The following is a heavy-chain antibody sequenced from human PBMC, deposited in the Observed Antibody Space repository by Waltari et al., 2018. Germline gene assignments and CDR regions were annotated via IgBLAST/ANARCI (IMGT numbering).Heavy chain of an antibody. Sequence: QVQLQQWGAGLLKPSETLSLTCAVYGGSFSGYYCSWVRQSPGKGMEWIGEIFPSGSTNYNPSLKSRVTISLDTSKNQLSLRLSSVTAADTAVYYCARGSDAYKGGNSWGQGTLVTVSS. CDR3: ARGSDAYKGGNS. V-gene: IGHV4-34*01. J-gene: IGHJ4*02. D-gene: IGHD3-16*01. CDR2: IFPSGST. CDR1: GGSFSGYY.